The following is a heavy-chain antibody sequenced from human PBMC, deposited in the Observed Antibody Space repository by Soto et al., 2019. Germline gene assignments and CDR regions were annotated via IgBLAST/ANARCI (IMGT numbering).Heavy chain of an antibody. D-gene: IGHD2-15*01. Sequence: PSETLSLTCAVYGGSFSGYYWSWIRQPPGKGLEWIGEINHNGSTNYNPSLKSRVTISVDTSKNQFSLKLSSVTAADTAVYYCARGYSQLNIVVVPRPFDYWGQGTLVTVSS. V-gene: IGHV4-34*01. CDR1: GGSFSGYY. CDR3: ARGYSQLNIVVVPRPFDY. J-gene: IGHJ4*02. CDR2: INHNGST.